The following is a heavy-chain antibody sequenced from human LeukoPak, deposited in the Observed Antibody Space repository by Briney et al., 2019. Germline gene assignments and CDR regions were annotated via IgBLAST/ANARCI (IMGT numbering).Heavy chain of an antibody. J-gene: IGHJ4*02. CDR3: ARLPPSPFDY. CDR1: GGSISSSSYY. Sequence: PSETLSLTCTVSGGSISSSSYYWGWIRQPPGTGLEWIGSIYYSGSTYYNPSLKSRVTISVDTSKNQFSLKLSSVTAADTAVYYCARLPPSPFDYWGQGTLVTVSS. CDR2: IYYSGST. V-gene: IGHV4-39*01.